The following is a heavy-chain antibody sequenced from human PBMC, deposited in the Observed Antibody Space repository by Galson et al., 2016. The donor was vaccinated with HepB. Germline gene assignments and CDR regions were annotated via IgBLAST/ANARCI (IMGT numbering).Heavy chain of an antibody. CDR2: ITGSGGTT. D-gene: IGHD4-23*01. Sequence: SLRLSCAASGFSFSSYAMSWARQAPGKGLEWVSTITGSGGTTYYADSVKGRFTISRDNPKNTLYLQMNSLRAEDTAIYYCAKVGTTVLTPGKYRLEYFQLWGQGTLVTVSS. CDR3: AKVGTTVLTPGKYRLEYFQL. J-gene: IGHJ1*01. V-gene: IGHV3-23*01. CDR1: GFSFSSYA.